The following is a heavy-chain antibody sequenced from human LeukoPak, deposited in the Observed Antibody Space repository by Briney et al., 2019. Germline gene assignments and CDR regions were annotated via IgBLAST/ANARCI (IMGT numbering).Heavy chain of an antibody. V-gene: IGHV5-10-1*01. Sequence: GESLKISCKASGYSFPNYWISWVRQMPGKGLEWMGRIDPSDSYTNYSPSFQGHVTISADKSISTAYLQWSSPKASDTAMYYCARIDGYYYGSGSYYNDYWGQGTLVTVSS. J-gene: IGHJ4*02. CDR2: IDPSDSYT. D-gene: IGHD3-10*01. CDR1: GYSFPNYW. CDR3: ARIDGYYYGSGSYYNDY.